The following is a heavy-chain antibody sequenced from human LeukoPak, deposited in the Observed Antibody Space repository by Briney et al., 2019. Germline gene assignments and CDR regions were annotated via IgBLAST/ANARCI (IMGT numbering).Heavy chain of an antibody. CDR2: IYIGGST. CDR1: GFTASSNY. Sequence: TGGSLRPSCAASGFTASSNYMSWVRQAPGEGLGWVSVIYIGGSTYYANSVKGRFHISRDNYKNTLYLQMNSRRAEDTAVYYCARDLTGEAEVVWGQGTLVTVSS. J-gene: IGHJ4*02. CDR3: ARDLTGEAEVV. V-gene: IGHV3-66*02. D-gene: IGHD1-20*01.